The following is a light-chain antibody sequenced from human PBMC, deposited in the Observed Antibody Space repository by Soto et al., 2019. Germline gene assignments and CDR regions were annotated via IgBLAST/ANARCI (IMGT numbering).Light chain of an antibody. J-gene: IGKJ2*01. Sequence: EIVLTQSPGTLSFSSGERATLSCRASQSVSSSYLAWYQQKPGQAPRLLVYATSSRATGIPDRFSGSGSGTDFTLTISRLEPEDFAVYYCQQYGSSSFTFGQGTKLEIK. V-gene: IGKV3-20*01. CDR3: QQYGSSSFT. CDR1: QSVSSSY. CDR2: ATS.